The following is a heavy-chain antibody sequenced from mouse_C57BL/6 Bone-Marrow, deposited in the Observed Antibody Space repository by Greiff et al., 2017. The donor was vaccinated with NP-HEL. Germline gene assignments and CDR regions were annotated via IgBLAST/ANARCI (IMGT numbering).Heavy chain of an antibody. CDR3: ARDLSPSFYDGYLYWYFDV. CDR1: GYTFTDHT. Sequence: VKLVESDAELVKPGASVKISCKVSGYTFTDHTIHWMKQRPEQGLEWIGYIYPRDGSTKYNEKFKGKATLTADKSSSTAYMQLNSLTSEDSAVYFCARDLSPSFYDGYLYWYFDVWGTGTTVTVSS. J-gene: IGHJ1*03. D-gene: IGHD2-3*01. V-gene: IGHV1-78*01. CDR2: IYPRDGST.